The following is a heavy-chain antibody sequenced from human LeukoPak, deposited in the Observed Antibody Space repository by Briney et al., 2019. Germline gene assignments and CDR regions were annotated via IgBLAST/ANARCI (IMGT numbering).Heavy chain of an antibody. J-gene: IGHJ5*02. CDR2: IYYSGST. V-gene: IGHV4-39*01. CDR3: AKSSWSLFDP. CDR1: GGSISSSSYY. D-gene: IGHD3-10*01. Sequence: SETLSLTCTVSGGSISSSSYYWGWIRQPPGKGLEWIGSIYYSGSTYYNPSLKSRVTMSVVTSKNQCSLKLSSVTAADTAKYYCAKSSWSLFDPWGKGTLVTVAS.